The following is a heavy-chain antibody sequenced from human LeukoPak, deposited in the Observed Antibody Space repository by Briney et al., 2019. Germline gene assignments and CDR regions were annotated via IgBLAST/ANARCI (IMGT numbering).Heavy chain of an antibody. V-gene: IGHV4-30-2*01. J-gene: IGHJ4*02. CDR2: IYHSGST. CDR3: ARGTTVTTPFDY. D-gene: IGHD4-17*01. Sequence: SETLSLTCAVSGGSISSGGYSWSWIRQPPGKGLEWIGYIYHSGSTYYNPSLKSRVTISVDRSKNQFSLKLSSVTAADTAVYYCARGTTVTTPFDYWGQGTLVTVSS. CDR1: GGSISSGGYS.